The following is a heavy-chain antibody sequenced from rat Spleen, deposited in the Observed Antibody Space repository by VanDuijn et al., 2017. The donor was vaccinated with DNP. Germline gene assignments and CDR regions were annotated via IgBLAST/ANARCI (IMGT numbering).Heavy chain of an antibody. CDR1: GFTFKNYD. V-gene: IGHV5-27*01. CDR3: TYGWFPY. J-gene: IGHJ3*01. D-gene: IGHD1-11*01. CDR2: ITNSGGST. Sequence: EVQLVESGGTLVQPGRSLKLSCAASGFTFKNYDMAWVRQAPTMGLEWVASITNSGGSTYYRDSVKGRFTISRDNAKSTLYLQMDSLRSEDTATYFCTYGWFPYWGQGTLVTVSS.